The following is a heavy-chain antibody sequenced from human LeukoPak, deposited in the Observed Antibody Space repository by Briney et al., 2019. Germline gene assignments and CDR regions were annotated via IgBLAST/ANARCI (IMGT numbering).Heavy chain of an antibody. CDR2: IYYSGST. CDR3: ARTNPSFDY. J-gene: IGHJ4*02. Sequence: SETLSLTCSVSGGSISSSSYYWGWIRQPPGKGLEWIGSIYYSGSTYYNPSLNSRVTISVDTSKNQFSLKLRSVTAADTAVYYCARTNPSFDYWGQGTLVTVSS. CDR1: GGSISSSSYY. V-gene: IGHV4-39*01.